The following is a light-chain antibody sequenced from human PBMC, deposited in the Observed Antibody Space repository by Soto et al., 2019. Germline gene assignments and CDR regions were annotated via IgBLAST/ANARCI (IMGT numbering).Light chain of an antibody. J-gene: IGKJ1*01. CDR3: QQYYSTPQT. CDR2: WAS. CDR1: QSVLYSSNNKNY. Sequence: DIVMTQSPDSLAVSLGERATINCKSSQSVLYSSNNKNYLAWYQQKPGQPPKLLIYWASTRESGVPDRISGSGSGTDFTLPISSLQAEDVAVYYRQQYYSTPQTFGQGTKVEIK. V-gene: IGKV4-1*01.